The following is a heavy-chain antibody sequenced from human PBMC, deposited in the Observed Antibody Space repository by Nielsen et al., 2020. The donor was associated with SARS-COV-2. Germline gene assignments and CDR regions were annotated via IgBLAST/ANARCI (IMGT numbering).Heavy chain of an antibody. CDR3: ARGRMDSDY. Sequence: SETLSLTCAVYGGSFSGYYWSWIRQPPGKGLEWIGEINHSGNTNYNPSLKSRVTISVDTSKNQFSLKLSSVTAADTAVYYCARGRMDSDYWGQGTLVTVSS. CDR1: GGSFSGYY. CDR2: INHSGNT. V-gene: IGHV4-34*01. J-gene: IGHJ4*02. D-gene: IGHD2-2*03.